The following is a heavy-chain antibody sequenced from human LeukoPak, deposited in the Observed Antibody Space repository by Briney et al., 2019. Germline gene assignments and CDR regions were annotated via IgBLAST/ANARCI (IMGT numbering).Heavy chain of an antibody. CDR3: ARDGGEQLVGPFDY. Sequence: GGSLRLSCAASGFTFSSYSMNWVRQAPGKGLERASYISSSSRTIYYADSVKGRFTISRDNAKNSLYLQMNSLRAEDTAVYYCARDGGEQLVGPFDYWGQGTLVTVSS. CDR2: ISSSSRTI. J-gene: IGHJ4*02. CDR1: GFTFSSYS. D-gene: IGHD6-6*01. V-gene: IGHV3-48*01.